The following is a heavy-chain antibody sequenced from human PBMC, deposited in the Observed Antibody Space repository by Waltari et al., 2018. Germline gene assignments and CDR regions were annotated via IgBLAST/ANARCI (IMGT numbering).Heavy chain of an antibody. CDR3: AKGPSTRTNWFDP. Sequence: EVQLLESGGGLVQPGGSLRLSCAASGFIFRHYDMGWVRQAPGKGLEWVSVITSSGDRIYYAGSVKGRFTISRDSSKNMLYLQMNSLRADDTAVYYCAKGPSTRTNWFDPWGQGTLVTVSS. J-gene: IGHJ5*02. V-gene: IGHV3-23*01. D-gene: IGHD2-2*01. CDR1: GFIFRHYD. CDR2: ITSSGDRI.